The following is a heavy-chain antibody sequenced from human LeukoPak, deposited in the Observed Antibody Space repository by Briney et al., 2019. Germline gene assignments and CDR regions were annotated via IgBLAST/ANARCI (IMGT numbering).Heavy chain of an antibody. CDR3: ARTNYYGSGSYYSPGGYYGMDV. D-gene: IGHD3-10*01. Sequence: ASVKVSCKASGYTFTSYAMHWVRQAPGQRLEWVGWINAGNGNTKYPQKFQGRVTITRDTSSSTAYMELSSLRSEDTAVYYCARTNYYGSGSYYSPGGYYGMDVWGKGTTVTVSS. CDR1: GYTFTSYA. CDR2: INAGNGNT. V-gene: IGHV1-3*01. J-gene: IGHJ6*04.